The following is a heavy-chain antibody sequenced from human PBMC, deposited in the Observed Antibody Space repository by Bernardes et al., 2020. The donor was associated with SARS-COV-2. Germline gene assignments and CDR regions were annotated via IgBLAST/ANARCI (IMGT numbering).Heavy chain of an antibody. J-gene: IGHJ4*02. CDR2: ISATGDNT. Sequence: GGSLRLSCAGSGITFSSYAMSWVRQAPGKGLELVSSISATGDNTKYADSVKGRFTISRDNFKKTLYLQVNSLRAEDTAVYYCVQRSSGWPYPFEYWGQGTLVTVSS. CDR3: VQRSSGWPYPFEY. CDR1: GITFSSYA. D-gene: IGHD6-19*01. V-gene: IGHV3-23*01.